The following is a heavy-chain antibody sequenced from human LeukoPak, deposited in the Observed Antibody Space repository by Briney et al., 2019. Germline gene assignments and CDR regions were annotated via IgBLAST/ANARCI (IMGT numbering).Heavy chain of an antibody. V-gene: IGHV3-66*01. D-gene: IGHD3-9*01. J-gene: IGHJ4*02. CDR3: ARGRPGYSFDY. CDR2: IYSGGST. CDR1: GFTVSTNY. Sequence: GGSLRLSCAASGFTVSTNYMSWVRQAPGKGLEWVSVIYSGGSTYYADSVKGRFTISRDNSKNTLYLRVNSLRAEDTAVYYCARGRPGYSFDYWGQGTLVTVSS.